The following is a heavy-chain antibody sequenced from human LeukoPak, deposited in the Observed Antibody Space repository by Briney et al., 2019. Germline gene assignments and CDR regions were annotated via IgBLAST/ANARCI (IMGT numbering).Heavy chain of an antibody. Sequence: GGSLRLSCAASGFTFSSYWMHWVRQAPGKGLVWVSRINSDGSSTSYADSVKGRFTISRDNAKNTLYLQMNSLRAEDTAVYYCARGAAKTIGIAVALGRFDPWGQGTLVTVSS. CDR3: ARGAAKTIGIAVALGRFDP. J-gene: IGHJ5*02. CDR1: GFTFSSYW. CDR2: INSDGSST. D-gene: IGHD6-19*01. V-gene: IGHV3-74*01.